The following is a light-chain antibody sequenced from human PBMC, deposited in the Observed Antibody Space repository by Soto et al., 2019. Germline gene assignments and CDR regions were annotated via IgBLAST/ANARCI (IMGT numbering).Light chain of an antibody. V-gene: IGKV1-33*01. Sequence: DIQMTQSPSSLSASVGDRVTITCQATQDIRNYLNWYQQTPGKAPKLLIYDASHLQTGVPSRFSGSGSGTDFTVTISRLQPEDIGTYYCQQYADLPPTFGQGTRLEIK. CDR3: QQYADLPPT. J-gene: IGKJ5*01. CDR1: QDIRNY. CDR2: DAS.